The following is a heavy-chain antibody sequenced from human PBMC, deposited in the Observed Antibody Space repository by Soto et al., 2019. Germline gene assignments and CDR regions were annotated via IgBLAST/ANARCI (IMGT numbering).Heavy chain of an antibody. CDR1: GGSISSCGYY. CDR2: IYYSGST. J-gene: IGHJ4*02. Sequence: TLSLTCTVSGGSISSCGYYWSWIRQHPGKGLEWIGYIYYSGSTYYNPSLKSRVTISVDTSKNQFSLKLSSVTAADTAVYYCARGPNHYGRGFDYWGQGTLVTVSS. D-gene: IGHD4-17*01. V-gene: IGHV4-31*03. CDR3: ARGPNHYGRGFDY.